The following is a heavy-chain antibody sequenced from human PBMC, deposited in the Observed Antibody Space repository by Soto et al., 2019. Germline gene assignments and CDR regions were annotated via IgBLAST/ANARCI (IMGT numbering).Heavy chain of an antibody. D-gene: IGHD6-13*01. Sequence: GASVKVSCKASGYTFTSYDIHWVRQATGQGLEWMGGIIPIFGTANYAQKFQGRVTITADESTSTAYMELSSLRSEDTAVYYCARGTKAGPFDYWGQGTLVTVSS. CDR2: IIPIFGTA. CDR3: ARGTKAGPFDY. CDR1: GYTFTSYD. V-gene: IGHV1-69*13. J-gene: IGHJ4*02.